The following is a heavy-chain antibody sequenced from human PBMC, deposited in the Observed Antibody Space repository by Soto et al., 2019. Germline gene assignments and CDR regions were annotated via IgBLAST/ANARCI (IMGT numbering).Heavy chain of an antibody. J-gene: IGHJ4*01. V-gene: IGHV3-30*18. D-gene: IGHD3-3*02. Sequence: PVGSLRLSCAASGFTFSSFGMHWVRQAPGKGLEWVAVISYDGTEEKYADSVKGRATVPRDNSKNTVYLQMNRLRGDDSAIYYCAKGRFDVVTISPFDHWGQGTLVTVSS. CDR1: GFTFSSFG. CDR2: ISYDGTEE. CDR3: AKGRFDVVTISPFDH.